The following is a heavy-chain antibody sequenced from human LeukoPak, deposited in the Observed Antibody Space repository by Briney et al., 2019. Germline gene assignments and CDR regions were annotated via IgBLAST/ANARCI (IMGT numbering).Heavy chain of an antibody. D-gene: IGHD3-16*01. CDR1: NDSISSGSFY. CDR2: IYYSGST. J-gene: IGHJ4*02. V-gene: IGHV4-30-4*08. CDR3: ARERLGERLTDY. Sequence: PSETLSLTCTVSNDSISSGSFYWGWIRQHPGKGLEWIGYIYYSGSTYYNPSLKSRVTISVDTSKNQFSLKLSSVTAADTAVYYCARERLGERLTDYWGQGTLVTVSS.